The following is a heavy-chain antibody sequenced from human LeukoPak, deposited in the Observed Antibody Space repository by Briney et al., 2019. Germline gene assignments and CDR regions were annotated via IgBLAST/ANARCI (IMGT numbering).Heavy chain of an antibody. CDR1: AFSLNAYN. Sequence: GGSLRLSCAAYAFSLNAYNMNWVRQAPGKGLEWVSSISYTGTYIYYADSVKGRFTISRDNAQNTLYLQMNSLRAEDTAVYYCAKDQITIFGVADFDYWGQGTLVTVSS. J-gene: IGHJ4*02. CDR3: AKDQITIFGVADFDY. CDR2: ISYTGTYI. D-gene: IGHD3-3*01. V-gene: IGHV3-21*04.